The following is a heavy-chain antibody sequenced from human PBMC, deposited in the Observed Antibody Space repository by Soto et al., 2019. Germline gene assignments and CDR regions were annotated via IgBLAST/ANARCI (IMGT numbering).Heavy chain of an antibody. V-gene: IGHV3-23*01. Sequence: EVQLLESGGGLVQPGGSLRLSCAASGFTFSTYSMAWVRQAPGKGLAWVSGLSGGGANTFYADSVKGRFTISVDNSKNTGYLQMNSLRVEDTAVYYCARWDGYSDEWGQGTLVTVSS. J-gene: IGHJ4*02. CDR1: GFTFSTYS. CDR2: LSGGGANT. CDR3: ARWDGYSDE. D-gene: IGHD6-25*01.